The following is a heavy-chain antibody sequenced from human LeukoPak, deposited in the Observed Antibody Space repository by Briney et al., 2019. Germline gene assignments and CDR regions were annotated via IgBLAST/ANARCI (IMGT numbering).Heavy chain of an antibody. CDR2: IYYSGST. CDR1: GGSISSSSYY. D-gene: IGHD1-26*01. V-gene: IGHV4-39*07. J-gene: IGHJ4*02. Sequence: SETLSLTCTVSGGSISSSSYYWGWIRHPPGKGLEWIGSIYYSGSTYYNPSLKSRVTISVDTSKNQFSLKLSSVTAADTAVYYCYLSEAIVVDLWGQGTLVTVSS. CDR3: YLSEAIVVDL.